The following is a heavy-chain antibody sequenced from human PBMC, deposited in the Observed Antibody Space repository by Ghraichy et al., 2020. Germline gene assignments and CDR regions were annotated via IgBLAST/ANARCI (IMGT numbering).Heavy chain of an antibody. J-gene: IGHJ4*02. CDR2: IYYSGST. D-gene: IGHD3-3*01. Sequence: LETLSLTCTVSGGSISSYYWSWIRQPPGKGLEWIGYIYYSGSTNYNPSLKSRVTISVDTSKNQFSLKLSSVTAADTAVYYCARDLHGDFWSGYYDYWGQGTLVTVSS. CDR3: ARDLHGDFWSGYYDY. V-gene: IGHV4-59*01. CDR1: GGSISSYY.